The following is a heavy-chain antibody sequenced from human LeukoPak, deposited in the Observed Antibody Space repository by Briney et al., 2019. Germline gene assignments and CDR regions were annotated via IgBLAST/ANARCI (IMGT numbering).Heavy chain of an antibody. J-gene: IGHJ4*02. Sequence: PGGSLRLSCAASGFTFSSYSMNWARQAPGKGLEWVSSISSRSSYIYYADSVKGRFTISRDNAKNSLYLQMNSLRAEGTAVYYCARETVLMVYAILAYWGQRPLVTVSS. D-gene: IGHD2-8*01. CDR3: ARETVLMVYAILAY. CDR2: ISSRSSYI. CDR1: GFTFSSYS. V-gene: IGHV3-21*01.